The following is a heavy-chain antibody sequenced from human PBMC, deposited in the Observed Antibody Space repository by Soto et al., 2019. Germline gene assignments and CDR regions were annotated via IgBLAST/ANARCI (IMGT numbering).Heavy chain of an antibody. CDR3: AKEQGDFWSGYYGFDYYYYMDV. Sequence: GGSLRLACAASGFTFSSYAMSWVRQAPGKGLEWVSAISGSGGSTYYADSVKGRFTISRDNSKNTLYLQMNSLRAEDTAVYYCAKEQGDFWSGYYGFDYYYYMDVWGKGTTVTVSS. CDR1: GFTFSSYA. J-gene: IGHJ6*03. CDR2: ISGSGGST. D-gene: IGHD3-3*01. V-gene: IGHV3-23*01.